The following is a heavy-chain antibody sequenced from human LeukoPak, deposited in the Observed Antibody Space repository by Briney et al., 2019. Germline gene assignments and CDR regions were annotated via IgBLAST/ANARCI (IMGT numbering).Heavy chain of an antibody. Sequence: GGSLRLSCAASGFTFSSYEMNGVRQAPGKGLEWVSYISSSGSTIYYADSVKGRFTISRDNAKNSLYLQMNSLRAEDTAVYYCATEPYSSARGHYYGMDVWGQGTTVTVSS. V-gene: IGHV3-48*03. J-gene: IGHJ6*02. CDR1: GFTFSSYE. D-gene: IGHD6-19*01. CDR2: ISSSGSTI. CDR3: ATEPYSSARGHYYGMDV.